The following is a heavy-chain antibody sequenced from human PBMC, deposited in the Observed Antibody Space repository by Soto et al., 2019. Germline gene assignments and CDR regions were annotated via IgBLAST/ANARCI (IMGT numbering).Heavy chain of an antibody. V-gene: IGHV3-23*01. CDR3: AEGRRQNYKYEMDV. CDR1: GFTFGSYF. D-gene: IGHD1-1*01. Sequence: EVQLLESGGGLVQPGGSLRLSCAASGFTFGSYFMRWVRQTPGQGLEWVSTVSDGGRTYYEDSVKGRFTVSRDKSKDKVDLQNHHPQAEDKGCYYCAEGRRQNYKYEMDVWCRGTTVTVSS. CDR2: VSDGGRT. J-gene: IGHJ6*02.